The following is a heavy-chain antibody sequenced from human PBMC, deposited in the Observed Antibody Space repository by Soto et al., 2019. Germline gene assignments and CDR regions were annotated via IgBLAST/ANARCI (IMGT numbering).Heavy chain of an antibody. J-gene: IGHJ6*02. D-gene: IGHD5-18*01. CDR3: TCIFSGGYGYGFYYYGTDV. V-gene: IGHV4-59*01. CDR2: IYYSGST. Sequence: SETLSLTCTVSGGSISSYYWSWIRQPPGKGLECIGYIYYSGSTNYNPSLKSRGTISVDTSKNQFSLKLSSVTAADTAVYYCTCIFSGGYGYGFYYYGTDVWGQGTTVTVS. CDR1: GGSISSYY.